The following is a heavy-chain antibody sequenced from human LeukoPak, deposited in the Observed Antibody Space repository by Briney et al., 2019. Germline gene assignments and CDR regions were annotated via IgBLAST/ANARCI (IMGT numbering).Heavy chain of an antibody. J-gene: IGHJ4*02. CDR1: GGSISSSNW. Sequence: SETLSLTCAVSGGSISSSNWWSWVRQPTGKGLEWIGEIYHSGSTNYNPSLKSRVTISVDKSKNQFSLKLSSVTAADTAVYYCARGGLRYFDWLFVYWGQGTLVTVSS. V-gene: IGHV4-4*02. CDR2: IYHSGST. CDR3: ARGGLRYFDWLFVY. D-gene: IGHD3-9*01.